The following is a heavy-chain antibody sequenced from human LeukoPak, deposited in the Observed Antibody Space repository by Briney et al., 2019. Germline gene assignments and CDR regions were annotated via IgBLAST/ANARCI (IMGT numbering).Heavy chain of an antibody. D-gene: IGHD2-2*01. CDR2: MNPNSGHT. CDR1: GYTFTNYD. CDR3: ARASVEDAGRPTIYYFDY. J-gene: IGHJ4*02. Sequence: ASVKVSCKASGYTFTNYDINWVRQATGQGLEWMGWMNPNSGHTDYAQKFQGRVTMTRNTSISTAYMELSRLRSDDTAVYYCARASVEDAGRPTIYYFDYWGQGTLVTVSS. V-gene: IGHV1-8*01.